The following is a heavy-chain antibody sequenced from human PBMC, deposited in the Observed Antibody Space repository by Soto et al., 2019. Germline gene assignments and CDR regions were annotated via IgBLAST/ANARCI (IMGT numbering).Heavy chain of an antibody. V-gene: IGHV3-30*18. CDR2: ISYVGSKT. CDR1: GFTFSRYG. J-gene: IGHJ4*02. Sequence: GGSLRLSCAASGFTFSRYGMHWVRQAPGKGLEWVALISYVGSKTYYADSVKGRFTISRDNSKNTLYLQTSSLRVEDTAVYYCAKVRLRDYSLGYVFDSWGQGTLVTVSS. CDR3: AKVRLRDYSLGYVFDS. D-gene: IGHD5-18*01.